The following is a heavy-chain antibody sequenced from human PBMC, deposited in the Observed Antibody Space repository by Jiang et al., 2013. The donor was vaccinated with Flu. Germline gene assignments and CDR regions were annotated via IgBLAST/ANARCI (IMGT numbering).Heavy chain of an antibody. J-gene: IGHJ2*01. CDR2: IYHDGVKK. CDR3: ARDQRSWYFDL. Sequence: LEWVAVIYHDGVKKFYADSVKGRFAISRDNSKNTLYLQMNNLRADDTAVYYCARDQRSWYFDLWGRGTLVTISS. V-gene: IGHV3-33*01. D-gene: IGHD6-25*01.